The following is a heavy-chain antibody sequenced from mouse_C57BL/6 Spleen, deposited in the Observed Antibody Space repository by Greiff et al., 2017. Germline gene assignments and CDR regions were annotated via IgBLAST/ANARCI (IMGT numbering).Heavy chain of an antibody. CDR2: INPYNGGT. D-gene: IGHD1-1*01. CDR1: GYTFTDYY. Sequence: VQLQQSGPVLVKPGASVKMSCKASGYTFTDYYMNWVKQSHGKSLEWIGVINPYNGGTSYNQKFKGKATLTVDKSSSTAYMELNSLTSEDSAVYYCASYYYGSSPYYFDYWGQGTTLTVSS. CDR3: ASYYYGSSPYYFDY. V-gene: IGHV1-19*01. J-gene: IGHJ2*01.